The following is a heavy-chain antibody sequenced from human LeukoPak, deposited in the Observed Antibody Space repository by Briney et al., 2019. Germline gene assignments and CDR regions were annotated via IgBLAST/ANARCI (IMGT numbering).Heavy chain of an antibody. CDR3: AQNIGSYRYTWFDP. CDR1: GGSISSYY. V-gene: IGHV4-59*01. Sequence: NTSETLSLTCTVSGGSISSYYWSWIRQPPGKGLEWIGFVYYSETTNYNPSPKSRVTISVDTSKNQFSLRLNSVTAADTAVYYCAQNIGSYRYTWFDPWGQGTLVTVSS. J-gene: IGHJ5*02. CDR2: VYYSETT. D-gene: IGHD3-16*02.